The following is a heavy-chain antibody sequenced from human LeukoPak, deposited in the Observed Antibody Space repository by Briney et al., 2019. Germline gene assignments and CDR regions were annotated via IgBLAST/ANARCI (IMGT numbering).Heavy chain of an antibody. CDR1: GFSFSSNW. CDR3: ARGSYY. D-gene: IGHD2-15*01. J-gene: IGHJ4*02. CDR2: IKQDGSEK. V-gene: IGHV3-7*01. Sequence: PGGSLRLSCAASGFSFSSNWMSWVRQAPGKGLERVANIKQDGSEKYYVDSVKGRFTISRDNAKNSLYLQMNSLRAEDTAVYYCARGSYYWGQGTLVTVSS.